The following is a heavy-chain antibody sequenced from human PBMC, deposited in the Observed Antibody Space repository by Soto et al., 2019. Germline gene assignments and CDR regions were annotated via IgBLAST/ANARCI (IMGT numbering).Heavy chain of an antibody. Sequence: QIALQKSGPPVVKPTQPLTLTCTFSGFSLTTTGVGVGWIRHPPGKALEWLAMVYWNDERRYSPSLKSRLTITQDTSKNQVVLTMTYMDPVDTATYFCAHYDSSGYFSHFDSWGQGTLVTVSS. V-gene: IGHV2-5*01. J-gene: IGHJ4*02. CDR3: AHYDSSGYFSHFDS. D-gene: IGHD3-22*01. CDR2: VYWNDER. CDR1: GFSLTTTGVG.